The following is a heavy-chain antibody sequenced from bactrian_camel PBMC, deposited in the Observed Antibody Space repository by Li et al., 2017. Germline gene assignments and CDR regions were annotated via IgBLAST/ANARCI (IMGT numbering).Heavy chain of an antibody. CDR2: INLGSTT. V-gene: IGHV3S40*01. CDR1: GFTFSNYY. CDR3: VDWSGEF. Sequence: DVQLVESGGGLVQPGGSLRLSCAASGFTFSNYYMSWARQAPGKGLEWVSGINLGSTTYYADSVKGRFTISRDNAKNMLYLDLNNVKAEDTAIYYCVDWSGEFWGQGTQVTVS. J-gene: IGHJ4*01. D-gene: IGHD1*01.